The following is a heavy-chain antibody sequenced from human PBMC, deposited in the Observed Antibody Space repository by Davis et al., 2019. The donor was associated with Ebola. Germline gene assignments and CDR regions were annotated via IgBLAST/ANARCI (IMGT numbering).Heavy chain of an antibody. D-gene: IGHD3-9*01. J-gene: IGHJ4*02. V-gene: IGHV1-69*13. CDR1: GGYFSSNP. Sequence: SVKISCNTAGGYFSSNPISWVRQDPRQGLEWMGGIIPIFDTPHYAPKFQGRITITADASTSTAYMELSSLRSEDTATYFCARDFDGGNYYFDYWGPGTPVTVSS. CDR3: ARDFDGGNYYFDY. CDR2: IIPIFDTP.